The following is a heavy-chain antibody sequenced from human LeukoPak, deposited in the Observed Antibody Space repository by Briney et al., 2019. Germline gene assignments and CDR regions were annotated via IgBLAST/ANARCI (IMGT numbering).Heavy chain of an antibody. CDR2: ISSSSSTI. CDR3: AKDIYGGNWPNDY. Sequence: GGSLRLSCAASGFTFGSYSMNWVRQAPGKGLEWVSYISSSSSTIYYADSVKGRFTISRDNAKNSLYLQMNSLRAEDTVVYYCAKDIYGGNWPNDYWGQGTLVTVSS. D-gene: IGHD4-23*01. V-gene: IGHV3-48*04. CDR1: GFTFGSYS. J-gene: IGHJ4*02.